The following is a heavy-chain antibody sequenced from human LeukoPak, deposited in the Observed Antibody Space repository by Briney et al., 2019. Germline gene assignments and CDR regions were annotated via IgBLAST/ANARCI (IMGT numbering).Heavy chain of an antibody. CDR1: GGTISSYA. Sequence: ASVKVSCKASGGTISSYAISWVRQAPGQGLEWMGGIIPIFGTANYAQKFQGRVTITADESTSTAYMELSSLRSEDTAVYYCARESGYSYYFDYWGQGTLVTVSS. V-gene: IGHV1-69*01. J-gene: IGHJ4*02. CDR2: IIPIFGTA. D-gene: IGHD5-18*01. CDR3: ARESGYSYYFDY.